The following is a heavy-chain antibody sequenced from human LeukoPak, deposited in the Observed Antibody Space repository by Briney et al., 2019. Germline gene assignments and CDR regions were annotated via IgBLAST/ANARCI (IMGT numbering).Heavy chain of an antibody. D-gene: IGHD3-10*01. V-gene: IGHV4-59*11. J-gene: IGHJ4*02. Sequence: PSETLSLTCTVSGASISSHYWSWIRQPPGKGLEWIGYISYSGSTNYNPSLKSRVTISVDTSKNQFSLKLSSVTAADTAVYYCARDGGSRSSPLDSDFWGQGTLVTVSS. CDR3: ARDGGSRSSPLDSDF. CDR1: GASISSHY. CDR2: ISYSGST.